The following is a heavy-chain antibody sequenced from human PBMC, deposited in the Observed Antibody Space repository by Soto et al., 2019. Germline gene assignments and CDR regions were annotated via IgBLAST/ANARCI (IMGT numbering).Heavy chain of an antibody. V-gene: IGHV3-33*01. D-gene: IGHD6-19*01. CDR2: IWYDGSNK. Sequence: GGSLRLSCAASGFTFSSYGMHWVRQAPGKGLEWVAVIWYDGSNKYYADSVKGRFTISRDNSKNKLYLQMNSLRAEDTAVYYCASAPVAGTGYYYGMDVWGQGTTVTVSS. CDR3: ASAPVAGTGYYYGMDV. J-gene: IGHJ6*02. CDR1: GFTFSSYG.